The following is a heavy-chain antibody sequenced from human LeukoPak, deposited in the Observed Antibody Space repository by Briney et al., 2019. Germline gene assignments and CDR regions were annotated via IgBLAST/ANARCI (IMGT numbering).Heavy chain of an antibody. CDR3: ARGAPIAVTDPDNYFDY. CDR1: GGSFSGYY. Sequence: SETLSLTCAVYGGSFSGYYWSWIRQPPGKGLEWIGEINHSGSTNYNPSLQSRVTISVDTSKNQFSLKLSSVTAADTAVYYCARGAPIAVTDPDNYFDYWGQGTLVTVSS. V-gene: IGHV4-34*01. J-gene: IGHJ4*02. CDR2: INHSGST.